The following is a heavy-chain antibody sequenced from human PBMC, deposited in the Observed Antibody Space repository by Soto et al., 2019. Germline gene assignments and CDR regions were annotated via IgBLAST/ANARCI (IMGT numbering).Heavy chain of an antibody. V-gene: IGHV2-5*02. CDR2: IYWDDDK. J-gene: IGHJ6*03. CDR3: AHQNYYGSGSYYPYYYYYYMDV. CDR1: GFSLSTSGVG. Sequence: QITLKESGPTLVNPTQTLTLTCTFSGFSLSTSGVGVGWIRQPPGKALEWLAVIYWDDDKRYSPSLKSRLTITKDTSKNQVVLTMTNMDPVDTATYYCAHQNYYGSGSYYPYYYYYYMDVWGKGTTVTVSS. D-gene: IGHD3-10*01.